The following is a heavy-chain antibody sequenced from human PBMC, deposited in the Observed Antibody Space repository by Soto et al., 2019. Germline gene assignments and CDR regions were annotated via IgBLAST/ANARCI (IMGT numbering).Heavy chain of an antibody. CDR2: IYYSGST. Sequence: SETLSLTCTVSGGSISSGDYYWSWIRQPPGKGLEWIGYIYYSGSTYYNPSLKSRVTISVDTSKNQFSLKLSSVTAADTAVYYCARQFNPYYYGMDVWGQGTTVTVSS. V-gene: IGHV4-30-4*01. CDR3: ARQFNPYYYGMDV. CDR1: GGSISSGDYY. J-gene: IGHJ6*02.